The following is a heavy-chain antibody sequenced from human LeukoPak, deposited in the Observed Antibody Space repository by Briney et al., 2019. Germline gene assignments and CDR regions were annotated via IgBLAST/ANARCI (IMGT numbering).Heavy chain of an antibody. CDR1: GGTFSSYA. V-gene: IGHV1-69*13. CDR3: ARGLTRELGMDY. Sequence: ASVKVSCKASGGTFSSYAISWVRQAPGQGLKWMGGIIPIFGTANYAQKFQGRVTITADESTSTAYMELSSLRSEDTAVYYCARGLTRELGMDYWGQGTLVTVSS. J-gene: IGHJ4*02. CDR2: IIPIFGTA. D-gene: IGHD7-27*01.